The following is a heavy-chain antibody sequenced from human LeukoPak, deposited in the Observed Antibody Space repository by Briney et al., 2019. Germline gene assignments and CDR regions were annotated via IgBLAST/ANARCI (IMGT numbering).Heavy chain of an antibody. Sequence: GGSLRLSCAASGFTFSNYWMHWVRQAPGKGLEWVTFIPSDGGRKYHADSVKGRFTISRDNSRNTLYLQMNSLRPEDTAVYYCAKDSPTRLKERTVAGTGLDYWGQGTLVTVSS. CDR1: GFTFSNYW. J-gene: IGHJ4*02. CDR3: AKDSPTRLKERTVAGTGLDY. CDR2: IPSDGGRK. V-gene: IGHV3-30*02. D-gene: IGHD6-19*01.